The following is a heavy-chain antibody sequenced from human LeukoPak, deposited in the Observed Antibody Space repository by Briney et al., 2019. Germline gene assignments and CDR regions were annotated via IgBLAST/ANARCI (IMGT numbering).Heavy chain of an antibody. J-gene: IGHJ6*03. Sequence: GGSLRLSCAASGFTFSSSGMHWVRQTPGKGLEWVAFVRYDGSNKNYVDSVKGRFTISRDNSKNTLYLQMNSLRAEDTAVYYCAKDPKYYYDSSGYYDYYYYYMDVWGKGTTVTVSS. CDR2: VRYDGSNK. D-gene: IGHD3-22*01. CDR3: AKDPKYYYDSSGYYDYYYYYMDV. V-gene: IGHV3-30*02. CDR1: GFTFSSSG.